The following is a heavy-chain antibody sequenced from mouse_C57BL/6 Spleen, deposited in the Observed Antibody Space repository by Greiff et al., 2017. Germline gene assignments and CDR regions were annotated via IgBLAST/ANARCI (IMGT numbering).Heavy chain of an antibody. V-gene: IGHV1-69*01. CDR3: ARRPFDY. Sequence: QVQLKQPGAELVMPGASVKLSCKASGYTFTSYWMHWVKQRPGQGLEWIGEIDPSDSYTNYSQKFKGKSTLTVDKSSSTAYMQLSSLTSEDSAVYYCARRPFDYWGQGTTLTVSS. CDR2: IDPSDSYT. CDR1: GYTFTSYW. J-gene: IGHJ2*01.